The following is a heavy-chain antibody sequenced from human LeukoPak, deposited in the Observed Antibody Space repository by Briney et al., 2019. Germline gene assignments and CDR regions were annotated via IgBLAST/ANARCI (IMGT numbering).Heavy chain of an antibody. J-gene: IGHJ4*02. CDR2: IKSKTDGGTT. D-gene: IGHD3-22*01. V-gene: IGHV3-15*01. CDR3: TTIYFYYYDSSGYYSYFDY. Sequence: GSLRLSCVASGFTFSNAYMTWVWQAPGKGLEWVGRIKSKTDGGTTDYAAPVKGRFTISRDDSKNTLYLQMNSLKTEDTAVYYCTTIYFYYYDSSGYYSYFDYWGQGTLVTVSS. CDR1: GFTFSNAY.